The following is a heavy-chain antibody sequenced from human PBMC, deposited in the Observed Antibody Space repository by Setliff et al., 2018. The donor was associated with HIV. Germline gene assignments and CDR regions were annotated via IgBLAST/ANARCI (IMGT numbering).Heavy chain of an antibody. D-gene: IGHD1-7*01. CDR3: TRGPGGTVPKPLEAFDV. Sequence: SETLSLTCTVTDDSISRSSYYWAWIRQSPGKGLEWIGYVDYSGDTEYNPSLQSRATISRDPSKSQVSLNLNSATAADTAVYYCTRGPGGTVPKPLEAFDVWGRGAVVTVSS. CDR1: DDSISRSSYY. J-gene: IGHJ3*01. V-gene: IGHV4-61*05. CDR2: VDYSGDT.